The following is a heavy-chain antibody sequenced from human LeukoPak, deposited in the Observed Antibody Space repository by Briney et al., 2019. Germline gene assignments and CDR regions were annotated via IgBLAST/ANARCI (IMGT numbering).Heavy chain of an antibody. V-gene: IGHV3-7*01. J-gene: IGHJ3*02. Sequence: GGSLTLSCTTSGFTFTTYWMSWVRQAPGKGLEWVANIKQGGSEKHYVDSVRGRFTISRDNAKNSLYLQMNSLRAEDTALYYCARSSAREYCSSATCYLIGAFDIWGQGTMVTVSS. D-gene: IGHD2-2*01. CDR2: IKQGGSEK. CDR1: GFTFTTYW. CDR3: ARSSAREYCSSATCYLIGAFDI.